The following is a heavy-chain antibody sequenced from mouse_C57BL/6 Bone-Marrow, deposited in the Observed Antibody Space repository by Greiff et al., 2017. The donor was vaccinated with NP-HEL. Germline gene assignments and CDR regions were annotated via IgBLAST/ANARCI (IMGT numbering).Heavy chain of an antibody. V-gene: IGHV10-1*01. CDR3: VRQRGYDYDLRGYFDV. CDR2: IRSKSNNYAT. CDR1: GFSFNTYA. J-gene: IGHJ1*03. Sequence: EVQLVESGGGLVQPKGSLKLSCAASGFSFNTYAMNWVRQAPGKGLEWVARIRSKSNNYATYYADSVKDRFTISRDDSESMLYLQMNNLKTEDTAMYYCVRQRGYDYDLRGYFDVWGTGTTVTVSS. D-gene: IGHD2-4*01.